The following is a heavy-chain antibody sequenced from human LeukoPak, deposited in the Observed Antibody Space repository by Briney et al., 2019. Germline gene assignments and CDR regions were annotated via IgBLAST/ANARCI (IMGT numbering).Heavy chain of an antibody. CDR3: ARAGGIAAYYFDY. V-gene: IGHV3-21*01. Sequence: GGSLRLSCAASGFTFSSYSMNWVRQAPGKGLEWVSSISSSSSYIYCADSVKGRFTISRDNAKNSLYLQMNSLRAEDTAVYYCARAGGIAAYYFDYWGQGTLVTVSS. CDR2: ISSSSSYI. CDR1: GFTFSSYS. J-gene: IGHJ4*02. D-gene: IGHD6-13*01.